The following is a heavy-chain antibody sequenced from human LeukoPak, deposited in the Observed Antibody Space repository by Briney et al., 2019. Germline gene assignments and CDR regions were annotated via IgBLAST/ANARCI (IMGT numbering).Heavy chain of an antibody. V-gene: IGHV3-48*01. Sequence: GGSLRLSCAASGFTFSSYSMNRVRQAPGKGLEWVSYISSSSSTIYYADSVKGRFTISGDNAKNSLYLQMNSLRAQDTAVYYCVRGVPADVWRKGTTVTVPS. CDR2: ISSSSSTI. D-gene: IGHD2-2*01. J-gene: IGHJ6*04. CDR3: VRGVPADV. CDR1: GFTFSSYS.